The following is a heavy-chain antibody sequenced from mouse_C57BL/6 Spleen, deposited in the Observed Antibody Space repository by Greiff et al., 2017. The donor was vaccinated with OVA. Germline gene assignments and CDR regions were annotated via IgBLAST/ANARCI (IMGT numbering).Heavy chain of an antibody. Sequence: QVQLQQSGAELVRPGTSVKVSCKASGYAFTNYLIEWVKQRPGQGLEWIGVINPGSGGTNYNEKFKGKATLTADKSSSTAYMQLSSLTSEDSAVYFCARAELLRYYAMDYWGQGTSVTVSS. V-gene: IGHV1-54*01. J-gene: IGHJ4*01. CDR1: GYAFTNYL. D-gene: IGHD1-1*01. CDR3: ARAELLRYYAMDY. CDR2: INPGSGGT.